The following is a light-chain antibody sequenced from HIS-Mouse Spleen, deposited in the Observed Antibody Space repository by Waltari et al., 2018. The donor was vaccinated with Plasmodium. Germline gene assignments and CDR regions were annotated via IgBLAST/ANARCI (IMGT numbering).Light chain of an antibody. J-gene: IGKJ1*01. V-gene: IGKV1-5*03. CDR2: KAS. Sequence: DIQMTQSPSTLSASVGDRVPITCRASQSISSWLAWYQKKPGKAPKLLIYKASSLESGVPSRFSGSGSGTEFTLTISSLQPDDFATYYCQQYNSYWTFGQGTKVEIK. CDR3: QQYNSYWT. CDR1: QSISSW.